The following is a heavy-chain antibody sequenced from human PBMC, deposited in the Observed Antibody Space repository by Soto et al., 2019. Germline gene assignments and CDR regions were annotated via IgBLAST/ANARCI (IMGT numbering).Heavy chain of an antibody. CDR2: IDPSDSST. CDR3: AATGYAYGYHFDH. D-gene: IGHD5-18*01. J-gene: IGHJ4*02. V-gene: IGHV5-10-1*01. CDR1: GYTFTSYW. Sequence: GESLKISCKASGYTFTSYWITWVRQMPGKGLEWMGRIDPSDSSTNYSPSFQGHVTISTDKSSSTAHLQWSSLKVSDTATYYCAATGYAYGYHFDHWGQGTQVTV.